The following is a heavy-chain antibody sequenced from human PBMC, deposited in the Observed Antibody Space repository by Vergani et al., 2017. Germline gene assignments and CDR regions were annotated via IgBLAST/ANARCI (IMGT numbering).Heavy chain of an antibody. J-gene: IGHJ5*02. Sequence: EVQLVESGGGLVQPGGSVRLSCAASGFTFSACPMTWVRQAPGKGLEWVSAISARYPSTYYADSVKGRFTISRDNSKNMLYLQMNSLRAEDTAVYYCAKDTPRGSSGLTGFDPWGQGTLVTVSS. CDR3: AKDTPRGSSGLTGFDP. CDR2: ISARYPST. CDR1: GFTFSACP. D-gene: IGHD6-19*01. V-gene: IGHV3-23*04.